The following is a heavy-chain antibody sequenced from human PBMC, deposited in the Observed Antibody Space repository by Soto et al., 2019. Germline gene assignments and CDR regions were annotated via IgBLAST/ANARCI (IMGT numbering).Heavy chain of an antibody. V-gene: IGHV3-66*01. J-gene: IGHJ4*02. Sequence: ESGGGLVQPGGSLRLSCAASGVTVSNNYMSWVRQAPGKGLEWVSVIYSGGRTYYADSVKVRFIISRDSSKNTLYLQMNSLSAEYTAVYYCARDTYDDYRGQGTLVTVSS. CDR1: GVTVSNNY. CDR2: IYSGGRT. CDR3: ARDTYDDY. D-gene: IGHD3-3*01.